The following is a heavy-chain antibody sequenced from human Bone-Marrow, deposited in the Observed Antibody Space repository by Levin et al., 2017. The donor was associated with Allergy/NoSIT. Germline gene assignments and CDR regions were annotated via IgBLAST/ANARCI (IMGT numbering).Heavy chain of an antibody. CDR3: ARSPSHFGDTAMVSAPKNYYYYYMDV. D-gene: IGHD5-18*01. CDR2: IYPGDSDT. J-gene: IGHJ6*03. CDR1: GYSFTSYW. V-gene: IGHV5-51*01. Sequence: KAGGSLRLSCKGSGYSFTSYWIGWVRQMPGKGLEWMGIIYPGDSDTRYSPSFQGQVTISADKSISTAYLQWSSLKASDTAMYYCARSPSHFGDTAMVSAPKNYYYYYMDVWGKGTTVTVSS.